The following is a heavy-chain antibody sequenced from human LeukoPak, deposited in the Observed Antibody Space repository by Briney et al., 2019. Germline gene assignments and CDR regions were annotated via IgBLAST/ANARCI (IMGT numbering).Heavy chain of an antibody. D-gene: IGHD6-25*01. CDR2: IDAKSGGT. V-gene: IGHV1-2*02. Sequence: GASVKVSCKASGYTFTGYYMHWVRQAPGQGLEWMGWIDAKSGGTKYAQRFQGRVTMTRDTSINTGYMELSSLTSDDTGVYYCGGWRGYSGGWSGPFDGWGQGTLVSVFS. J-gene: IGHJ4*02. CDR1: GYTFTGYY. CDR3: GGWRGYSGGWSGPFDG.